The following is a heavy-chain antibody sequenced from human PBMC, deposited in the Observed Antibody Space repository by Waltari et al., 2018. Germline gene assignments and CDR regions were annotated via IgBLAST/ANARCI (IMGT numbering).Heavy chain of an antibody. D-gene: IGHD3-3*01. CDR3: FWGGFSDRQWSDP. Sequence: EVQLMESGGGVVQPGGSLRLSCEDSGFAFNANTMNWVRQAPGKGLDGVAVISGFEGSSYYADSVKGRFTISRDDSKNTLFLQMNSLRVDDTAVYYCFWGGFSDRQWSDPWGQGTLVTVSS. V-gene: IGHV3-23*01. CDR2: ISGFEGSS. CDR1: GFAFNANT. J-gene: IGHJ5*02.